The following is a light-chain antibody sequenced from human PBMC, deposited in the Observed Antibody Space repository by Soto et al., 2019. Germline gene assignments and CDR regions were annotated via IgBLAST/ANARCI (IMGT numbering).Light chain of an antibody. CDR1: SSDVGGYNY. V-gene: IGLV2-14*01. CDR3: SSYTSSRTCV. J-gene: IGLJ1*01. CDR2: EVS. Sequence: QSSLTQPASVSGSPGQSITISCTGTSSDVGGYNYVSWYQQHPGKAPKLMIYEVSNRPSGVSNRFSGSKSGNTASLTISGLQAEDEADYYCSSYTSSRTCVVGNGTKVTVL.